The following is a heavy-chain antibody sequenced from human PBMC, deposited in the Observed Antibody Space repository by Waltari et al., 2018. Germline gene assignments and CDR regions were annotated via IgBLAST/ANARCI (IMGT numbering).Heavy chain of an antibody. Sequence: QVQLQESGPGLVKPSETLSLTCTVSGGSISTYYWSWIRQSPKGLDVLGSIYDSGNTNYNPSLTSRVTPSVDTPKNQVSLKLTSGTAADTAMYYCARGMSGSYHTPFQHWGQGTLVTVSS. D-gene: IGHD1-26*01. CDR3: ARGMSGSYHTPFQH. CDR1: GGSISTYY. CDR2: IYDSGNT. V-gene: IGHV4-59*01. J-gene: IGHJ1*01.